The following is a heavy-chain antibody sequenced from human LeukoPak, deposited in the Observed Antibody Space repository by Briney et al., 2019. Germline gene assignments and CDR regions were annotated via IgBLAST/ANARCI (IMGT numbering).Heavy chain of an antibody. Sequence: PGGSLRLSCEASGFAFSTYWMHWVRQGPGKGLVWVSRSNTDGSETTYADPVKGRFIISKDNAKNTLYLQMNSLRPEDTAIYYCARDRIEGGLDVWGQGTAVTVSS. CDR2: SNTDGSET. CDR3: ARDRIEGGLDV. D-gene: IGHD2/OR15-2a*01. V-gene: IGHV3-74*01. J-gene: IGHJ6*02. CDR1: GFAFSTYW.